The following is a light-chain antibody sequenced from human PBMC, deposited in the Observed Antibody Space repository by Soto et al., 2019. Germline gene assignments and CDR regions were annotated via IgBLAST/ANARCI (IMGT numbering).Light chain of an antibody. Sequence: DIQMTQSPSTLSGSVGDRVTITCRASQTISSWLAWYQHKPGKAPKLLIYKASTLKSGVPSMFSGSGSGKEFTLTISRRQPEDVATYYCQHWSFGQGTKVDIK. CDR3: QHWS. V-gene: IGKV1-5*03. J-gene: IGKJ1*01. CDR1: QTISSW. CDR2: KAS.